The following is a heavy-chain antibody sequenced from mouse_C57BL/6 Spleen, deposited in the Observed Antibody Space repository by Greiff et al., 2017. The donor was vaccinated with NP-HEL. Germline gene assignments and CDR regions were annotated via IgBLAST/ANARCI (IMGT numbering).Heavy chain of an antibody. CDR1: GYTFTSYW. Sequence: QVQLQQSGAELVRPGSSVKLSCKASGYTFTSYWMDWVKQRPGQGLEWIGNIYPSDSETHYNQKFKDKATLTVDKSSSTAYMQLSSLTSEDSAVYYCARVSHYYGSSYSYAMDYWGQGTSVTVSS. J-gene: IGHJ4*01. V-gene: IGHV1-61*01. CDR2: IYPSDSET. CDR3: ARVSHYYGSSYSYAMDY. D-gene: IGHD1-1*01.